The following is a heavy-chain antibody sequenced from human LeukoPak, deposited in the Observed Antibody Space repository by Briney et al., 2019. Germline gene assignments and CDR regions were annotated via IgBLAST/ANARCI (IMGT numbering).Heavy chain of an antibody. CDR3: ARGRSGYCSGGSCYSNYYCYYMDV. CDR2: INHSGST. V-gene: IGHV4-34*01. CDR1: GGSFSGYY. Sequence: SETLSLTCAVYGGSFSGYYWSWIRQPPGKGLEWIGEINHSGSTNYNPSLKSRVTISVDTSKNQFSLKLSSVTAADTAVYYCARGRSGYCSGGSCYSNYYCYYMDVWGKGTTVTVSS. D-gene: IGHD2-15*01. J-gene: IGHJ6*03.